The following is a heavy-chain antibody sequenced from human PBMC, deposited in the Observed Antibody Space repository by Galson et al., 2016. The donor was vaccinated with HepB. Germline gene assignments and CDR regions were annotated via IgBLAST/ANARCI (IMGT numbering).Heavy chain of an antibody. Sequence: LRLSCAASGFPVSDNYMTWVRQSPGKGPECVAVISFDGNNKYYADSVRGRFSISRDNPRNTLYLQMNSLTAEDTAVYYCARGETGTTLDWGQGSLVTVSS. V-gene: IGHV3-30-3*01. CDR1: GFPVSDNY. CDR3: ARGETGTTLD. D-gene: IGHD1-7*01. CDR2: ISFDGNNK. J-gene: IGHJ4*02.